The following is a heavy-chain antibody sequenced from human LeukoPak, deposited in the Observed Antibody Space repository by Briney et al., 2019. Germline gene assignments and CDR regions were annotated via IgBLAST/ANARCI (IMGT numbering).Heavy chain of an antibody. J-gene: IGHJ6*02. CDR1: GFTFSSYS. V-gene: IGHV3-48*02. D-gene: IGHD3-9*01. Sequence: RSGGSLRLSCAASGFTFSSYSMDWVRQAPGKGLEWVSYISSSSGTIYYADSVKGRFTISRDNAKNSLYLQMNSLRDEDAAVYYCAREGDYYYDILTGYPHYGMDVWGQGTTVTVSS. CDR3: AREGDYYYDILTGYPHYGMDV. CDR2: ISSSSGTI.